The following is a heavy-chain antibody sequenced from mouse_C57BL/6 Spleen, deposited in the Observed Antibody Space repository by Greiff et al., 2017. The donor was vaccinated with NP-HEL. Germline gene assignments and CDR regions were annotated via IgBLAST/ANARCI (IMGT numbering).Heavy chain of an antibody. CDR3: ARRREHQLRSGAMDY. Sequence: EVQLQQSGPELVKPGASVKIPCKASGYTFTDYNMDWVKQSHGKSLEWIGDINPNNGGTIYNQKLKGKATLTVDKSYSTAYMELRSLTSEDTAVYYCARRREHQLRSGAMDYWGQGTSVTVSS. J-gene: IGHJ4*01. V-gene: IGHV1-18*01. CDR1: GYTFTDYN. D-gene: IGHD1-1*01. CDR2: INPNNGGT.